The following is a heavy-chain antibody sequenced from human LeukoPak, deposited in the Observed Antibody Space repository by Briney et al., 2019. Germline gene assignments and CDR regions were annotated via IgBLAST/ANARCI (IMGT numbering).Heavy chain of an antibody. V-gene: IGHV1-2*02. CDR3: AVAPGDY. CDR1: GYTFTVDY. Sequence: ASVKVSCKASGYTFTVDYIHWVRQAPGQGLEWMGWINPNSDYTFYAQKFQGRVTLTRDTSISTVYMELTTLTSDDTALYYCAVAPGDYWGQGTLVSVSA. J-gene: IGHJ4*02. D-gene: IGHD2-21*01. CDR2: INPNSDYT.